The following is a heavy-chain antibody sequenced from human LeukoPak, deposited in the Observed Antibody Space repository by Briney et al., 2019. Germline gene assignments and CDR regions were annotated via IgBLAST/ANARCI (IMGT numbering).Heavy chain of an antibody. CDR3: ARDYYDILTGYYNFDY. D-gene: IGHD3-9*01. J-gene: IGHJ4*02. V-gene: IGHV3-48*04. Sequence: GGSLRLSCAASGFTFSTYSMSWVRQAPGKGLEWVSYITKSGDTMYYADSVKGRFTISRDNAKNSLYLHMNSLRAEDTAVYYCARDYYDILTGYYNFDYWGQGTLVTVSS. CDR1: GFTFSTYS. CDR2: ITKSGDTM.